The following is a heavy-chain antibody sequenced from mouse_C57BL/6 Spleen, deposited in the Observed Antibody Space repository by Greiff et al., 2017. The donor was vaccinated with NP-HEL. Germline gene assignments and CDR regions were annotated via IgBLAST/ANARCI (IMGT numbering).Heavy chain of an antibody. CDR1: GYTFTSYW. CDR2: IHPNSGST. Sequence: QVQLKESGAELVKPGASVKLSCKASGYTFTSYWMHWVKQRPGQGLEWIGMIHPNSGSTNYNEKFKSKATLTVDKSSSTAYMQLSSLTSEDSAVYYCARGYDYDEEWFAYWGQGTLVTVSA. CDR3: ARGYDYDEEWFAY. J-gene: IGHJ3*01. D-gene: IGHD2-4*01. V-gene: IGHV1-64*01.